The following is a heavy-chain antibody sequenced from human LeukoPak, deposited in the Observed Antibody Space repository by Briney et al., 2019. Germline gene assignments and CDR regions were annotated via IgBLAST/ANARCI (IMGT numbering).Heavy chain of an antibody. V-gene: IGHV1-24*01. CDR1: GYTLTELS. Sequence: GASVTVSCKVSGYTLTELSMHWVRQAPGKGLEWMGGFDPEDGETIYAQKFQGRVTMTEDTSTDTAYMELSSLRSEDTAVYYCATGRSSSWYRLNYFDYWGQGTLVTVSS. D-gene: IGHD6-13*01. J-gene: IGHJ4*02. CDR3: ATGRSSSWYRLNYFDY. CDR2: FDPEDGET.